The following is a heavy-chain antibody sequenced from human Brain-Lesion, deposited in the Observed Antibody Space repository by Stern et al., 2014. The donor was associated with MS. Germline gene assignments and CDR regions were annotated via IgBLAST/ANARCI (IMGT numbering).Heavy chain of an antibody. V-gene: IGHV1-2*04. CDR1: GYTFTGYY. J-gene: IGHJ4*02. CDR2: INPKSGGT. D-gene: IGHD3-22*01. CDR3: ATYYYDATGYNDF. Sequence: DQLVESGAEVKKPGASVKVSCKASGYTFTGYYMHWVRQAPGQGLEGMGWINPKSGGTNYAQKFQGWVTMTRDTSINTAYMELSRLRSDDTAVYYCATYYYDATGYNDFWGQGTLVTVSS.